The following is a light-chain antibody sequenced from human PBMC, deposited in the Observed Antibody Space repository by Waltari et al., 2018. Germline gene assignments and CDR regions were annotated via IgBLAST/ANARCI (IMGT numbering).Light chain of an antibody. CDR3: CSYAGSYTWYV. V-gene: IGLV2-11*01. CDR2: DVS. J-gene: IGLJ1*01. CDR1: SSAVGVYNY. Sequence: QSALTQPRSVSGSPGQSVTISCTGTSSAVGVYNYVSWYHQHPGKAPKLMIYDVSKRPSGVPDRFSGSKSGNTASLTISGLQAEDEADYYCCSYAGSYTWYVFGTGTKVTVL.